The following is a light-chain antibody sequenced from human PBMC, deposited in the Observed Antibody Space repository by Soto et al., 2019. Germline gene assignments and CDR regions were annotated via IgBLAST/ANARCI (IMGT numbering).Light chain of an antibody. CDR3: QSFDSGLSVV. V-gene: IGLV1-40*01. J-gene: IGLJ2*01. CDR1: STNIGAGYD. CDR2: ENN. Sequence: QPVLTQPPSVSGAPGQRVTISCTGSSTNIGAGYDVHWYQQPPGKGPKLLIFENNKRPSGVPDRFSGSKSGTSASLAITGLLPEDEADYYCQSFDSGLSVVFGGGTKVTVL.